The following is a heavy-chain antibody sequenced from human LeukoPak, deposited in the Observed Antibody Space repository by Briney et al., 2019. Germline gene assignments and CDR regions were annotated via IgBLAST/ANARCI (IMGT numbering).Heavy chain of an antibody. Sequence: PGGSLRLSCAASGFTFTNAWMNWVRQAPGKGLEWVGRIKSKADGETIDYAAPVKGRFTFSRDDSKSMLYLQMNGLKSEDTAVYYCSTLTSRGLSDSWGQGTLVTVSS. CDR1: GFTFTNAW. CDR3: STLTSRGLSDS. J-gene: IGHJ4*02. D-gene: IGHD1-20*01. V-gene: IGHV3-15*07. CDR2: IKSKADGETI.